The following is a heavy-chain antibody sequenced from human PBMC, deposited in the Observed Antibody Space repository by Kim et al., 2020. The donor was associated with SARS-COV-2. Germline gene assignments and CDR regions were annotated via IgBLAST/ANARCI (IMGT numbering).Heavy chain of an antibody. D-gene: IGHD1-20*01. J-gene: IGHJ4*02. Sequence: GGSLRLSCVASGFTFSSYAMSWVRQAPGKGLEWVSAISGSGGSTYYADSVKGRFTISRDNSKNTLYLQMNSLRAEDTAVYYCAKVWVSRITGSANPLDYWGQGTLVTVSS. CDR2: ISGSGGST. V-gene: IGHV3-23*01. CDR3: AKVWVSRITGSANPLDY. CDR1: GFTFSSYA.